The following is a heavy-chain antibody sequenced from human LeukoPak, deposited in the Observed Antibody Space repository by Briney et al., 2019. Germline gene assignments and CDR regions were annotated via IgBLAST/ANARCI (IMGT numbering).Heavy chain of an antibody. CDR2: IIPIFGTA. V-gene: IGHV1-69*01. Sequence: GSSVKVSCKASGGTFSSYAISWVRQAPGQGLEWMGGIIPIFGTANYAQKFQGRVTITADESTSTAYMELSSLRSEDTAVYYCATSPPYCTNGVCYFKNWFDPWGQGTLVTVSS. J-gene: IGHJ5*02. D-gene: IGHD2-8*01. CDR3: ATSPPYCTNGVCYFKNWFDP. CDR1: GGTFSSYA.